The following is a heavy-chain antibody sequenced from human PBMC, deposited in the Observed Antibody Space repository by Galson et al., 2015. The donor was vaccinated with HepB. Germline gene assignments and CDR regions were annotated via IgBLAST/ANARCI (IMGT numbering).Heavy chain of an antibody. J-gene: IGHJ3*02. CDR2: INPNSGGT. CDR1: GYTFTGYY. CDR3: AIPKGPIIAVAGIYAFDI. Sequence: SVKVSCKASGYTFTGYYMHWVRQAPGQGLEWMGWINPNSGGTDYAQKFQGRVTMTKDTSISTAYMELSRLRSDDTAVYYCAIPKGPIIAVAGIYAFDIWGQGTMVTVSS. V-gene: IGHV1-2*02. D-gene: IGHD6-19*01.